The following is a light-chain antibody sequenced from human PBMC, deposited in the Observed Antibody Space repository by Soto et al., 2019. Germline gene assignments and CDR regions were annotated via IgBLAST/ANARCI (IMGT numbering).Light chain of an antibody. V-gene: IGKV3-15*01. CDR3: QQYWHWPRT. CDR2: AAS. J-gene: IGKJ1*01. CDR1: QSVSSN. Sequence: EIVLTQSPGTLSVSPGERATISCRASQSVSSNLAWFQHKPGQAPRLLIFAASTRASGVPARFSGSGSGTDFILTITSLQSEDFAVYYCQQYWHWPRTFGQGTKVDIK.